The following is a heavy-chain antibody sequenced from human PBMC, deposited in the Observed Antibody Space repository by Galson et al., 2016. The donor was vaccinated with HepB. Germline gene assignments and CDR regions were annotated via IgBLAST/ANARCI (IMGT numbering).Heavy chain of an antibody. Sequence: VKVSCKASGYTFTSYGITWVRQAPGQGLEWMGWISAYNGNTNYAQKLQGRATMTTDTSTSTAYMELRSLRSDDTAVYYCAREVDAAHKWFDPWGQGTLVTVSS. D-gene: IGHD2-15*01. CDR1: GYTFTSYG. V-gene: IGHV1-18*04. CDR2: ISAYNGNT. J-gene: IGHJ5*02. CDR3: AREVDAAHKWFDP.